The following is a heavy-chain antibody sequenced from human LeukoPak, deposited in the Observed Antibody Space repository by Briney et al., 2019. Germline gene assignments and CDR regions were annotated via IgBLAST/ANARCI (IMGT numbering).Heavy chain of an antibody. J-gene: IGHJ4*02. D-gene: IGHD6-19*01. Sequence: GGSLILSCAASGFTFSCYSMNWVRQAPGKGLEWVSSISSSSSYIYYADSVKGRFTISRDNAKNSLYLQMNSLRAEDTAVYYCASLAVADYWGQGTLVTVLS. CDR2: ISSSSSYI. V-gene: IGHV3-21*01. CDR3: ASLAVADY. CDR1: GFTFSCYS.